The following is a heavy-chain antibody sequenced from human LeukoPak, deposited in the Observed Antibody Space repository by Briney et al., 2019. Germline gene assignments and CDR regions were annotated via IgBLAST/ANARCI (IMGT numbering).Heavy chain of an antibody. V-gene: IGHV4-59*01. CDR3: AHSKRGGGYYINAFAV. Sequence: PSETLSLTCTVSGASTSAYYWSWIRQPPGKGLERIGYSYSGGNANYNPSLKSRVTISIDTSENQFSLRLTSVTAADTAIYFCAHSKRGGGYYINAFAVWGQGALVTISS. CDR2: SYSGGNA. J-gene: IGHJ3*01. D-gene: IGHD1-26*01. CDR1: GASTSAYY.